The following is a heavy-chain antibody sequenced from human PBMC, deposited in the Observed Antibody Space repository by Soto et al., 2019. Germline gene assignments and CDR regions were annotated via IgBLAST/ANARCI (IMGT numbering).Heavy chain of an antibody. Sequence: SETLSLTCTVSGGSISSGDYYWSWIRQPPGKGLEWIVYIYYSGSTYYNPSLKSRVTISVDTSKNQFSLKLSSVTAADTAVYYCARGGETYCSGGSCPPNPYYYYYGMDVWGQGTTVTVSS. CDR2: IYYSGST. CDR1: GGSISSGDYY. J-gene: IGHJ6*02. CDR3: ARGGETYCSGGSCPPNPYYYYYGMDV. V-gene: IGHV4-30-4*01. D-gene: IGHD2-15*01.